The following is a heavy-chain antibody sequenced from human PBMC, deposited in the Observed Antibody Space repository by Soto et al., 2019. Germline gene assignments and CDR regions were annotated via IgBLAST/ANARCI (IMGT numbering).Heavy chain of an antibody. CDR3: ATRRSFDY. V-gene: IGHV3-66*01. CDR1: GFAVSSNY. Sequence: EVQLMESGGGLVQPGGSLRLSCAASGFAVSSNYMTWVRQAPGKGLEWVSVIYSGGSTYYADSVKGRFAISRDSSKNTLYLQMNSMRAEDTAMYYCATRRSFDYWGQGTLVTVSS. J-gene: IGHJ4*02. CDR2: IYSGGST.